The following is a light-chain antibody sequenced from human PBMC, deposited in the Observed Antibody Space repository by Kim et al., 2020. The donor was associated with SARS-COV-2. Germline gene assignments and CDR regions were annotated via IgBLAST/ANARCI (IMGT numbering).Light chain of an antibody. CDR2: LNSDGSH. CDR1: SGHSSYA. V-gene: IGLV4-69*01. J-gene: IGLJ2*01. CDR3: QTWGTVIDVV. Sequence: QLVLTQSPSASASLGASVKLTCILGSGHSSYAIAWHEQQPEKGPRYLMKLNSDGSHKRGAGIPGRFSGSSSGAERYLTISSLQSEDEADYYCQTWGTVIDVVFGGGTQLTVL.